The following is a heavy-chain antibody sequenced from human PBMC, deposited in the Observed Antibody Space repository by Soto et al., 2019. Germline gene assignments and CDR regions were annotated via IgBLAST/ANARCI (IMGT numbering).Heavy chain of an antibody. J-gene: IGHJ3*02. CDR3: AREPPGYCGGDCYSGAFDI. CDR1: GFTFSNFA. Sequence: LRLSCAASGFTFSNFAMSWVRQAPGKGLEWVSVISGSGDSTFYADSVKGRFTISRDNSKSTLYVQMNSLRAEDTAVYYCAREPPGYCGGDCYSGAFDIWGQGTMVTVSS. CDR2: ISGSGDST. V-gene: IGHV3-23*01. D-gene: IGHD2-21*02.